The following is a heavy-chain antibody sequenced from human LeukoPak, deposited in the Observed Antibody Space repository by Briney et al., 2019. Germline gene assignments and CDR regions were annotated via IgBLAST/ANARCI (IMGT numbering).Heavy chain of an antibody. CDR2: IKPDGSSM. CDR3: AKEPGEGAGSYYNY. Sequence: PGGSLRLSCAASGFTFSSYWMNWVRQAPGKGLVWVSRIKPDGSSMSYADSVQGRFTISRDNSKNTLYLQMNSLRAEDTAVYYCAKEPGEGAGSYYNYWGQGTLVTVSS. J-gene: IGHJ4*02. CDR1: GFTFSSYW. D-gene: IGHD3-10*01. V-gene: IGHV3-74*01.